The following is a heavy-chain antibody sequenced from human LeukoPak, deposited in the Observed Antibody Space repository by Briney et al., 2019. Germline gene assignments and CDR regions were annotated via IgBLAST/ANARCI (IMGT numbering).Heavy chain of an antibody. V-gene: IGHV3-21*01. CDR1: GFTFSSYS. D-gene: IGHD3-16*01. CDR3: ARLRLGELLYDY. CDR2: ISRSSSYI. J-gene: IGHJ4*02. Sequence: GGSLRLSCAASGFTFSSYSMNWVRQAPGKGLEWVSSISRSSSYIYYADSVKGRFTISRDNAKNSLYLQMNSLRAEDTAVYYCARLRLGELLYDYWGQGTLVTVSS.